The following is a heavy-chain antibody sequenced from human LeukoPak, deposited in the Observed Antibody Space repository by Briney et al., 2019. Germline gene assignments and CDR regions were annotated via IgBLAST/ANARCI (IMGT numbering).Heavy chain of an antibody. Sequence: SETLSLTCTVSGGSISSYYWSWIRQPPGKGLEWIGYIYYSGSTNYNPSLKSRVTISVDTSKNQFSLKLSSVTAADTAVYYCVRGSSWYYYYYGMDVWGQGTTVTVSS. CDR2: IYYSGST. CDR1: GGSISSYY. V-gene: IGHV4-59*01. J-gene: IGHJ6*02. CDR3: VRGSSWYYYYYGMDV. D-gene: IGHD6-13*01.